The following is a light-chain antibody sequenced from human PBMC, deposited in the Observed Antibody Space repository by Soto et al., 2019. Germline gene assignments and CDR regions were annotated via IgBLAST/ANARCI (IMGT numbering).Light chain of an antibody. CDR3: CSYAGRDVYV. J-gene: IGLJ1*01. V-gene: IGLV2-8*01. CDR1: SSDIGTYDS. Sequence: QSALTQPPSASGSPGQSVTISCTGASSDIGTYDSVSWYQQQAGKAPKLIIYEVVKRPSGVPDRFSGSKSGNMASLTVSGLQAEDEADYYCCSYAGRDVYVFGTGTKLTVL. CDR2: EVV.